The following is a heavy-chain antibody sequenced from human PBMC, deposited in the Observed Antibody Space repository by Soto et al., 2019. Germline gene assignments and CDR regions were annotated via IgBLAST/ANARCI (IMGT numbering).Heavy chain of an antibody. CDR1: GYTFNTYG. J-gene: IGHJ6*02. CDR3: ATGSFTSTGGRIGYHYNAMDV. CDR2: IIPIFGPA. Sequence: GASVKVSCKTSGYTFNTYGINWVRQAPGQGLEWMGGIIPIFGPANFAKKFQGRVTITADESTTTAYMELSSLTSEDTAVYYCATGSFTSTGGRIGYHYNAMDVWGQGTTVTVSS. D-gene: IGHD1-1*01. V-gene: IGHV1-69*13.